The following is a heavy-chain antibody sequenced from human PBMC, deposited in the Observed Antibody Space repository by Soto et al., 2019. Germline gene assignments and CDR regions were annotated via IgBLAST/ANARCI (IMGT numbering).Heavy chain of an antibody. V-gene: IGHV4-34*01. J-gene: IGHJ6*02. CDR1: GGSGGSFSGYY. Sequence: QVQLQQWGAGLLKPSETLSLTCAVYGGSGGSFSGYYWRWIRQHPGKGLAWIGEIKHSGSTNYNPSRTSRVTISGATSKNQFSLKLSSVTAAHTAVYDCARHNYDISGDYHYYYGMDVWGQGTPVTVSS. CDR2: IKHSGST. D-gene: IGHD3-22*01. CDR3: ARHNYDISGDYHYYYGMDV.